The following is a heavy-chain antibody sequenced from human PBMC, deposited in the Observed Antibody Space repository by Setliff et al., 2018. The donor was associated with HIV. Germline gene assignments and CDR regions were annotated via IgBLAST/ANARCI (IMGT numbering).Heavy chain of an antibody. J-gene: IGHJ4*02. CDR1: GGSISSSY. CDR3: ARATGPTYYFDY. Sequence: KSSETLSLTCTVSGGSISSSYWSWIRQPPGKGLEWIGYIYYSGSANYNPSLKSRVTISVDTSKNQFSLKLSSVTAADTAVYYCARATGPTYYFDYWGQGTLVTVSS. CDR2: IYYSGSA. V-gene: IGHV4-59*08.